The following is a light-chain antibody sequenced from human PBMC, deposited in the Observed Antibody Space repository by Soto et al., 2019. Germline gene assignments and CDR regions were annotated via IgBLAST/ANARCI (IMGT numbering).Light chain of an antibody. Sequence: QSALTKPASVSGSHGQSITISCTGTSSDVGGYHYVSWYQQHPGKAPKLMIYDVSNRPSGVSNRFSGSKSGNTASLTISGLQAEDEADYYCSSYTSSSPYVFGTGTKLTVL. V-gene: IGLV2-14*01. J-gene: IGLJ1*01. CDR3: SSYTSSSPYV. CDR1: SSDVGGYHY. CDR2: DVS.